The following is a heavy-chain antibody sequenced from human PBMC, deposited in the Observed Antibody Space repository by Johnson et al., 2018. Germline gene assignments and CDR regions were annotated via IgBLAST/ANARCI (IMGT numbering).Heavy chain of an antibody. Sequence: QVQLVQSGAEVKKPGSSXKVSCKASGGTFSSYAISWVRQAPGQGLEWMGGIIPIFGTANYAQKFQGRVTITADESTSTAYRELSSLRSEDTAVYYCARGSLVVASTSYYYGMDVWGQGTTVTVSS. V-gene: IGHV1-69*12. CDR3: ARGSLVVASTSYYYGMDV. D-gene: IGHD2-15*01. CDR2: IIPIFGTA. J-gene: IGHJ6*02. CDR1: GGTFSSYA.